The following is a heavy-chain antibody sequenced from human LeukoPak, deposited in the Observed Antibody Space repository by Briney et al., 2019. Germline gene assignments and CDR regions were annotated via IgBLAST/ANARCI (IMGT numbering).Heavy chain of an antibody. J-gene: IGHJ4*02. CDR1: GFTLSSYW. CDR2: INDDGSAT. V-gene: IGHV3-74*01. Sequence: GGSLRLSCAASGFTLSSYWMHWVRQVPGKGLVWVSRINDDGSATFYADSVKGRFTISRDNAKNTLFLQMNSLSAEDTAVYYCAREILAPGKTHDYWGQGTLVTVSS. CDR3: AREILAPGKTHDY.